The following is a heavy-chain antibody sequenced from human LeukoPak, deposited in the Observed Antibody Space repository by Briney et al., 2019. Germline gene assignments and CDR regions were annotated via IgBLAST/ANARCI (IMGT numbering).Heavy chain of an antibody. CDR2: INHSGST. CDR3: ASGNPPGISVAGTGAFDI. V-gene: IGHV4-34*01. Sequence: SETLSLTCAVYSGSFSGYYWSWIRQPPGKGLEWIGEINHSGSTNYNPSLKSRVTISVDTSKNQFSLKLSSVTAADTAVYYCASGNPPGISVAGTGAFDIWGLGTMVTVSS. D-gene: IGHD6-19*01. J-gene: IGHJ3*02. CDR1: SGSFSGYY.